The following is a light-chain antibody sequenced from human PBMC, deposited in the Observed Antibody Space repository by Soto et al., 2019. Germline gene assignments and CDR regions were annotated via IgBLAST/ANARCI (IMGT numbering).Light chain of an antibody. CDR2: KAS. Sequence: DIQMTQSPSTLSASVGDRVTITCRASQSISSGVAWYQQKLGKAPKLLIYKASSLESGVPSRFSGSGSGTDFTLTISSLQPDDFATYYCQQYNSYPYTFGQGTKLEIK. CDR1: QSISSG. V-gene: IGKV1-5*03. J-gene: IGKJ2*01. CDR3: QQYNSYPYT.